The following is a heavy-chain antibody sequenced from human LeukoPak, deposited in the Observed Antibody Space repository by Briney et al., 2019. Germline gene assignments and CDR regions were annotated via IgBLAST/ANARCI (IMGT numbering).Heavy chain of an antibody. V-gene: IGHV3-7*03. J-gene: IGHJ6*02. CDR2: IKQDGSEK. CDR1: GFTFSSYW. Sequence: GGSLRLSCAASGFTFSSYWMSWVRQAPGKGLEWVANIKQDGSEKYYVDSVKGRFTISRDNAKNSLYLQMNSLRAEDTAVYYCAKDGEYCSSTSCLSGLDGPYYYYGMDVWGQGTTVTVSS. CDR3: AKDGEYCSSTSCLSGLDGPYYYYGMDV. D-gene: IGHD2-2*01.